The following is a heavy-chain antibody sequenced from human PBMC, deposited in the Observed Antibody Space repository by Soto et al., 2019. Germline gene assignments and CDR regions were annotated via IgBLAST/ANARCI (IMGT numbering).Heavy chain of an antibody. D-gene: IGHD6-13*01. CDR2: ITDDGGST. V-gene: IGHV3-23*01. CDR1: GFSFSTYA. CDR3: XXXXXXSRPYFFDY. J-gene: IGHJ4*02. Sequence: EVQLLEAGGGLRQPGGSLRLSCAPSGFSFSTYAMSWVRQAPGKGLEWVSAITDDGGSTFHADSVKGRFTISRDNAKNTXXXXXXXXXXXXXXXXXXXXXXXXSRPYFFDYWGQGTLVTVSS.